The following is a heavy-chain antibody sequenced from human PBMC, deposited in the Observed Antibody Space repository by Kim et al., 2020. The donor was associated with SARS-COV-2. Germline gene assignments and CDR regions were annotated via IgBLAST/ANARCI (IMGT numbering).Heavy chain of an antibody. CDR2: INHSGST. CDR1: GGSFSGYY. Sequence: SETLSLTCAVYGGSFSGYYWSWIRQPPGKGLEWIGEINHSGSTNYNPSLKSRVTISVDTSKNQFSLKLSSVTAADTAVYYCARVGYDILTGYYWYDPWGQGTLVTVSS. CDR3: ARVGYDILTGYYWYDP. V-gene: IGHV4-34*01. J-gene: IGHJ5*02. D-gene: IGHD3-9*01.